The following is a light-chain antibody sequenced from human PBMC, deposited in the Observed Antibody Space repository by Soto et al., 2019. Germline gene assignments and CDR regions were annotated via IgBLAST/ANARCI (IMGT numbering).Light chain of an antibody. CDR2: DAS. Sequence: DIQMTQSPSSLSASVGDRVTITCKARQDISNYLNWYQPKPGKAPKLLIYDASNLETGVPSRFSGSGSGTDFTFNISSLQPEDIATYYCQQYDNLYTFGQGTKLEIK. J-gene: IGKJ2*01. CDR3: QQYDNLYT. CDR1: QDISNY. V-gene: IGKV1-33*01.